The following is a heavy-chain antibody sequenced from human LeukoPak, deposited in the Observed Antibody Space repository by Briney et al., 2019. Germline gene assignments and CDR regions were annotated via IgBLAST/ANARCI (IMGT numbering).Heavy chain of an antibody. D-gene: IGHD1-7*01. Sequence: GGSLRLSCAASGFTFTTYSMHWVRQAPGKGLEWVAVITPDGGRKYYAESAKGRFTISRDNSRNTVYLQMNSLRTDDTAVYYCARDNSWNYDYWGQGTLVTVSS. CDR2: ITPDGGRK. J-gene: IGHJ4*02. CDR1: GFTFTTYS. CDR3: ARDNSWNYDY. V-gene: IGHV3-30-3*01.